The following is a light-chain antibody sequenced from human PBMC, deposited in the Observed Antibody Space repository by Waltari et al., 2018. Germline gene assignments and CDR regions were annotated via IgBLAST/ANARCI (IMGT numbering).Light chain of an antibody. J-gene: IGLJ1*01. V-gene: IGLV3-10*01. CDR1: ELPRKY. CDR2: EDS. Sequence: SYELTQTPSVSVSPGQTARITCPGHELPRKYAYWFQQKSGQAPRLVIDEDSKRPSGIPGRFSGSSSGTVATLTITGAQVDDEADYYCYSSDSTGLRVFGGGTTVVVL. CDR3: YSSDSTGLRV.